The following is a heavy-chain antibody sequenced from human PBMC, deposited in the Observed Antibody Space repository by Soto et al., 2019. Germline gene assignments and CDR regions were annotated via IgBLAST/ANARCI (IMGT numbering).Heavy chain of an antibody. CDR3: ARWGTTGGLDF. J-gene: IGHJ4*02. CDR2: TSYDGSNN. Sequence: QVQLVESGGGVVQPGTSLRLSCVGSGFTFRSYVIHWVRQAPGKGLEWVALTSYDGSNNFYGDSVKGRFTISRDNSMNTVELQMDSLRLDDTALYYCARWGTTGGLDFWGQGTLVSVSS. V-gene: IGHV3-33*05. D-gene: IGHD3-16*01. CDR1: GFTFRSYV.